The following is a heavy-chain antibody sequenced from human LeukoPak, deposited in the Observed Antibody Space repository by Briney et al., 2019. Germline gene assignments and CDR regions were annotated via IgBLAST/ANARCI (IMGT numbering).Heavy chain of an antibody. CDR3: AKERAFGTWLGDY. CDR1: GFTFSNYW. CDR2: ILSDGSST. V-gene: IGHV3-74*01. J-gene: IGHJ4*02. D-gene: IGHD2/OR15-2a*01. Sequence: PGGSLRLSCAASGFTFSNYWMHWVRQTPGKGLVWVSRILSDGSSTNYADSVKGRFTISRDNSKNTLYLQMNSLRAEDTAIYYCAKERAFGTWLGDYWGQGTPVTVSS.